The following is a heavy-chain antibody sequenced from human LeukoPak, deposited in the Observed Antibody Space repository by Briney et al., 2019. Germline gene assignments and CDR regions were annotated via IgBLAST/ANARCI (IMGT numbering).Heavy chain of an antibody. D-gene: IGHD2-2*01. Sequence: SQTPALSPAVSGGCFSVHASGGGSPPPRKRLDSVWEMKLNGNAPPNPPPSSRVTISVDTSKHQFSLRLGSVTAADTAVYYCARGWRVPAAYGPNFWFDPWGQGTLVTVSP. V-gene: IGHV4-34*01. CDR2: MKLNGNA. CDR3: ARGWRVPAAYGPNFWFDP. J-gene: IGHJ5*02. CDR1: GGCFSVHAS.